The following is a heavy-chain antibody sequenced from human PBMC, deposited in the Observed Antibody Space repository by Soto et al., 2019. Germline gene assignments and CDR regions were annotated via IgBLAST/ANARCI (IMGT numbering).Heavy chain of an antibody. CDR2: IYYSGST. Sequence: SETLSLTCTVSGCSVSSGSYYWSWIRQPPGKGLEWIGYIYYSGSTNYNPSLKSRVTISVDTSKNQFSLKLSSVTAADTAVYYCARAGSWSIFDYWGQGTLVTVSS. J-gene: IGHJ4*02. V-gene: IGHV4-61*01. CDR1: GCSVSSGSYY. D-gene: IGHD6-13*01. CDR3: ARAGSWSIFDY.